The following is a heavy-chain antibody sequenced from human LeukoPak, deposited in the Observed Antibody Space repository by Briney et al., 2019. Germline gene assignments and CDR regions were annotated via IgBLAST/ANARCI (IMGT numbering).Heavy chain of an antibody. CDR3: ARDHSNWNYAPDF. CDR2: ISASNGNT. J-gene: IGHJ4*02. CDR1: GYTFTRYG. D-gene: IGHD1-7*01. Sequence: ASVKVSCTASGYTFTRYGISWVRQAPGQGLQWLGWISASNGNTNYAQKFRDRVTMSTDTSTGTAYLDVRSLTSDDTAVYYCARDHSNWNYAPDFWGQGTLVIVSS. V-gene: IGHV1-18*01.